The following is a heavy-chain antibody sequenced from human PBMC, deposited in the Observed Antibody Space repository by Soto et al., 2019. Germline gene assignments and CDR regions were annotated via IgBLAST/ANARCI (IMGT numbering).Heavy chain of an antibody. J-gene: IGHJ4*01. CDR2: LNPKSGAT. V-gene: IGHV1-2*02. D-gene: IGHD2-2*01. Sequence: ASVKVSCPPSGDNYTGYYMHWERPLPAPGLEWMGWLNPKSGATNSARNFPVRVTMTRDTPITTAYMELSXLRSDDTASYDCSRGRGDGSSNWPCHIVQWGHGTVVTAAS. CDR1: GDNYTGYY. CDR3: SRGRGDGSSNWPCHIVQ.